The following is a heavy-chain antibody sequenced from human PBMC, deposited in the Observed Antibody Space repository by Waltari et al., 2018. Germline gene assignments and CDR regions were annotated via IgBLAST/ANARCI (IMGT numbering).Heavy chain of an antibody. V-gene: IGHV4-34*01. Sequence: QVLLQQWGAGLLKPSETLSLTCAVYGGSFNFYYWRWIRQPPGEGLEWIGEITHSGSTNYNTSLKSRVSISVDTPHNQFSLKLTSVTAADTAAYYCARRGYCGIDCYSNYFDFWGQGTLVTVSS. J-gene: IGHJ4*02. CDR1: GGSFNFYY. CDR3: ARRGYCGIDCYSNYFDF. CDR2: ITHSGST. D-gene: IGHD2-21*01.